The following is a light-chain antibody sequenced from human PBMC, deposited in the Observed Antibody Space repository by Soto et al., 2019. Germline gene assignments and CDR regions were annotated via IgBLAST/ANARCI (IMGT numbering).Light chain of an antibody. V-gene: IGKV1-5*03. Sequence: DTQMTQSPSTLSASVGDRVTITCRASQSISTWLAWYQQKPGKAPKLLIYQASSLEVGVPLRFSGSGSGTEFTLTINSLQPDDFATYYCQEYNTYSWTFGQGTKVDIK. CDR3: QEYNTYSWT. CDR2: QAS. CDR1: QSISTW. J-gene: IGKJ1*01.